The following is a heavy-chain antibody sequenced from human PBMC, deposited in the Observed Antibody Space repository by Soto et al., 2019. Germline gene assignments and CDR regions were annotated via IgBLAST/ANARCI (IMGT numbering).Heavy chain of an antibody. CDR1: GYTFTSYD. J-gene: IGHJ6*02. V-gene: IGHV1-8*01. Sequence: ASVKVSCKASGYTFTSYDINWVRQATGQGLEWMGWMNPNSGNTGYAQKFQGRVTMTRNTSISTAYMELSSLRSEDTAVFYCARWWAVGYYYGMDVWGQGTTVTVSS. D-gene: IGHD2-15*01. CDR2: MNPNSGNT. CDR3: ARWWAVGYYYGMDV.